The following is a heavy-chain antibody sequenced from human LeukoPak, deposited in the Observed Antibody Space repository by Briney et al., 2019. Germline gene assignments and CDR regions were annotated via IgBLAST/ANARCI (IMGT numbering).Heavy chain of an antibody. V-gene: IGHV4-4*09. CDR2: IYTGGST. CDR3: ARHGDYGGNSMFDY. CDR1: GGSISSYY. Sequence: SETLSLTCTVSGGSISSYYWSWIRQPPGKGLEWIGYIYTGGSTNYNPSLKSRVTISVDTSKNQFSLKLSSVTAADTAVYYCARHGDYGGNSMFDYWGQGTLVTVSS. J-gene: IGHJ4*02. D-gene: IGHD4-23*01.